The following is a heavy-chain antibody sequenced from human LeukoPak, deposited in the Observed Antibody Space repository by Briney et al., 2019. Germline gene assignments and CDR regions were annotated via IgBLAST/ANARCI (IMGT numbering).Heavy chain of an antibody. J-gene: IGHJ6*03. CDR2: IYYSGST. D-gene: IGHD4-11*01. V-gene: IGHV4-39*01. CDR3: ARQNSIGYYYYYMDV. CDR1: GGSISSSSYY. Sequence: LETLSLTCTVSGGSISSSSYYWGWIRQPPGKGLEWIGSIYYSGSTYYNPSLKSRVTISVDTSKNQFPLKLSSVTAADTAVYYCARQNSIGYYYYYMDVWGKGTTVTVSS.